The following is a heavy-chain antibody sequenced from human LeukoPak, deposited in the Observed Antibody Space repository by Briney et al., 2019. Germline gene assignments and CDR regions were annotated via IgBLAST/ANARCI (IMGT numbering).Heavy chain of an antibody. CDR2: IYHSGST. D-gene: IGHD4-17*01. CDR3: PRDRYGDHTYFDY. V-gene: IGHV4-30-2*01. CDR1: GGSISSGGYS. J-gene: IGHJ4*02. Sequence: PSETLSLTCAVSGGSISSGGYSWSWIRQPPGKGLEWIGYIYHSGSTYYNPSLKSRVTISVDRSKNQFSLKLSSVTAADTAVYYCPRDRYGDHTYFDYWGQGTLVTVSS.